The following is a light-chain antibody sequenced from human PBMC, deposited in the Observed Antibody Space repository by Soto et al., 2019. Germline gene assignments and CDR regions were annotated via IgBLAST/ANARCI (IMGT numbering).Light chain of an antibody. V-gene: IGKV4-1*01. J-gene: IGKJ4*01. Sequence: DIVMTQSPDSLAVSLGERATINCKSSQSVLYSSNNKNYLAWYQQKPGQPPKLLIYWASTRESGVPDRFSGSGSGTDFTLTISSLQAEDVAVYYCQQYYSTLPTFGGGTKV. CDR3: QQYYSTLPT. CDR1: QSVLYSSNNKNY. CDR2: WAS.